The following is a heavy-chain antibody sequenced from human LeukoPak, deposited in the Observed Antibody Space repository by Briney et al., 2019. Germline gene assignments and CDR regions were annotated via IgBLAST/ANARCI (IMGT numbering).Heavy chain of an antibody. Sequence: SETLSLTCAVYGGSFSGYYWSWIRQPPGKGLEWIGDTDHSGSTNYNPSLKSRVTISVDTSNHHFSLKLSFVTAADTAVYYCARGGWYEDYWGQGTLVTVSS. CDR1: GGSFSGYY. V-gene: IGHV4-34*01. CDR3: ARGGWYEDY. J-gene: IGHJ4*02. CDR2: TDHSGST. D-gene: IGHD6-19*01.